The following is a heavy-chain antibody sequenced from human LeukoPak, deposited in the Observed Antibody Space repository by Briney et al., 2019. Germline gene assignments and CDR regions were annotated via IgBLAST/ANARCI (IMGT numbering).Heavy chain of an antibody. CDR2: IIPIFGTA. V-gene: IGHV1-69*05. CDR3: ARGVRNYVNYYYMDV. D-gene: IGHD4-11*01. Sequence: ASVKVSCKASGGTFSSYAISWVRQAPGQGLEWMGGIIPIFGTANYAQKFQGRVTITTDESTSTAYMELSSLRPEDTAVYYCARGVRNYVNYYYMDVWGKGTTVTVSS. J-gene: IGHJ6*03. CDR1: GGTFSSYA.